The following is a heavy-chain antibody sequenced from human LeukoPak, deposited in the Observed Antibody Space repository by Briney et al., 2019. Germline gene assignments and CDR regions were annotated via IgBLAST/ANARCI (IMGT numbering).Heavy chain of an antibody. CDR3: ARDLGSRVGNWFDP. V-gene: IGHV3-7*01. J-gene: IGHJ5*02. CDR1: GFTFSSYW. Sequence: PGGSLRLSCAASGFTFSSYWMSWVRQAPGKGLEWVANIKQDGSEKYYVDSVKGRFTISRDNAKNSLYLQMNSLRAEDTAVYYCARDLGSRVGNWFDPWGQGTLVTVS. D-gene: IGHD2-15*01. CDR2: IKQDGSEK.